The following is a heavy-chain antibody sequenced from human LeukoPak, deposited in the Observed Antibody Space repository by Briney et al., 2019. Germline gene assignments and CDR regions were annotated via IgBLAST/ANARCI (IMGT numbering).Heavy chain of an antibody. D-gene: IGHD3-22*01. CDR1: GFTVNRNY. V-gene: IGHV3-53*01. CDR3: ARDTSGYYDSSGFDY. Sequence: GGSLRLSCAASGFTVNRNYMNWVRQAPGKGLEWVSVIYSDGTTYYADSVKGRFTVSRDNFKNTLYLQMNSLRAENTAVYYCARDTSGYYDSSGFDYWGQGTLVTVSS. J-gene: IGHJ4*02. CDR2: IYSDGTT.